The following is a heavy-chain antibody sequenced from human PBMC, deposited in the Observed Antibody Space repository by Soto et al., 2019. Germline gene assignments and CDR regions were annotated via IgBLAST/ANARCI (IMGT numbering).Heavy chain of an antibody. CDR1: GGSISSYY. J-gene: IGHJ5*02. CDR3: ARVEGAYYDFWSGYYGYSRHWFDP. CDR2: IYYSGST. Sequence: KTSETLSLTCTVSGGSISSYYWSWIRQPPGKGLEWIGYIYYSGSTNYNPSLKSRVTISVDTSKNQFSLKLSSVTAADTAVYYCARVEGAYYDFWSGYYGYSRHWFDPWGQGTLVTVSS. V-gene: IGHV4-59*12. D-gene: IGHD3-3*01.